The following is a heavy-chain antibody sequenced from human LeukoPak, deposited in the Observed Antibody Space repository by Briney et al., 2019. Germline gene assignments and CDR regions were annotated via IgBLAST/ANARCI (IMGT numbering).Heavy chain of an antibody. V-gene: IGHV1-24*01. D-gene: IGHD3-9*01. CDR1: GYTLTELS. Sequence: GASVKVSCKVSGYTLTELSMHWVRQAPGKGLEWMGGFDPEDGETIYAQKFQGRVTMTEDTSTDTAYMELSRLRSDDTAVYYRARGRYYDILTGYYPLDYWGQGTLVTVSS. J-gene: IGHJ4*02. CDR2: FDPEDGET. CDR3: ARGRYYDILTGYYPLDY.